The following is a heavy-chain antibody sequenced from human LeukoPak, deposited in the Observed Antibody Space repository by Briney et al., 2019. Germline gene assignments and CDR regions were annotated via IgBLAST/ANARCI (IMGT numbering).Heavy chain of an antibody. D-gene: IGHD6-6*01. V-gene: IGHV3-23*01. CDR3: AKDFRFKSRSSGGMDV. J-gene: IGHJ6*02. CDR1: GFTFSSYA. CDR2: ISGSGGNT. Sequence: PGASLRLSCAASGFTFSSYAMSWVLQAPGKGLEWVSGISGSGGNTYYADSVKGRFTISRDNSKNTLYLQMNSLRAEDTAVYYCAKDFRFKSRSSGGMDVWGQGTTVTVSS.